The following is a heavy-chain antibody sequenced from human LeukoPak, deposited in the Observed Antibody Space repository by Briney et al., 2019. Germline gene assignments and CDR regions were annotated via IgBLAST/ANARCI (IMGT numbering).Heavy chain of an antibody. CDR2: IYPGDSDT. J-gene: IGHJ4*02. CDR1: GYSFTSYW. Sequence: KPAESLKISCKASGYSFTSYWIGWVRQMPGKGLEWMGIIYPGDSDTRYSPSFQGQVTISADKSISTAYLQWSSLKASDTAMYYCATQHSSGWYYFDYWGQGTLVTVSS. CDR3: ATQHSSGWYYFDY. D-gene: IGHD6-19*01. V-gene: IGHV5-51*03.